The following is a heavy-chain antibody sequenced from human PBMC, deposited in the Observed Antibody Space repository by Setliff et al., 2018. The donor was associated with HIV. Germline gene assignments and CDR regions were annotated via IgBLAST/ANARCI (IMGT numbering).Heavy chain of an antibody. CDR3: ARRGANPSWFDS. Sequence: HPGGSLRLSCAASGFTFSNSWMHWVRQAPGKGLVWVSRINTDGSSATYADSVKGRFTNSRDNAKNTLYLQMDSLRAEDTAVYYCARRGANPSWFDSWGQGTLVTVSS. CDR1: GFTFSNSW. D-gene: IGHD3-16*01. V-gene: IGHV3-74*03. CDR2: INTDGSSA. J-gene: IGHJ5*01.